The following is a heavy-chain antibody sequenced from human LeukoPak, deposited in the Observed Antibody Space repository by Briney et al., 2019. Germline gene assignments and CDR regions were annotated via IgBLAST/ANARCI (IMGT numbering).Heavy chain of an antibody. Sequence: GGSLRLSCAASGFTFSSYGMHWVRQAPGKGLEWVAFMRNDGGNKYYADSVRGRFTISRDNSKNTLYLQMNSLRPEDTAVYHCAKGQWEPLYWGQGVLVTVSS. CDR3: AKGQWEPLY. CDR1: GFTFSSYG. V-gene: IGHV3-30*02. CDR2: MRNDGGNK. J-gene: IGHJ4*02. D-gene: IGHD1-14*01.